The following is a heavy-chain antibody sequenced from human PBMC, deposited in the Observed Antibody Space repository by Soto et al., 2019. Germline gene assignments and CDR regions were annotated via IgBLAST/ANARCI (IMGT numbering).Heavy chain of an antibody. CDR3: AREYYCGSGGAY. D-gene: IGHD3-10*01. Sequence: QVQLVQSGAEVKKPGASVTVSCKASGYTFTSYGISWVRQAPGQGLEWMGRISAYNGNTSYAQKLQGRVTMTTDTSASTAYMEVRSLRSDATSVYYCAREYYCGSGGAYWGQGTLVTVSS. CDR1: GYTFTSYG. CDR2: ISAYNGNT. J-gene: IGHJ4*02. V-gene: IGHV1-18*01.